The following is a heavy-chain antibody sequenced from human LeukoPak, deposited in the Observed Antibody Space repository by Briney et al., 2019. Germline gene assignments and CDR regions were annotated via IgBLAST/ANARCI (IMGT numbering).Heavy chain of an antibody. CDR1: GGSISSDSYY. V-gene: IGHV4-39*07. J-gene: IGHJ6*02. CDR2: IYHSGNT. Sequence: PSETLSLTCTVSGGSISSDSYYWGWIRQPPGKGLEWIGSIYHSGNTYYNPSLQSRVSISVGTSKNQVSLKLSSVTAADTAVYYCAREMRYCSGSSCYGLDVWGQGTTVTVSS. D-gene: IGHD2-2*01. CDR3: AREMRYCSGSSCYGLDV.